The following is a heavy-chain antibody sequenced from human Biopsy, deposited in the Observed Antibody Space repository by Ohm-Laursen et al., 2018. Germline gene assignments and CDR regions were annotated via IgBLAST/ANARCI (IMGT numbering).Heavy chain of an antibody. J-gene: IGHJ6*02. Sequence: SLRLSCAAAGFKFSTYVMSWVRQAPGKGLEWISYISRSSSTIYYADSVKGRFTISGDNGKNSMFLQMSSLTAEDTAVYFCARGVYDTTEFFFGLDVWGQGTTVTVSS. CDR1: GFKFSTYV. CDR3: ARGVYDTTEFFFGLDV. CDR2: ISRSSSTI. V-gene: IGHV3-48*01. D-gene: IGHD5/OR15-5a*01.